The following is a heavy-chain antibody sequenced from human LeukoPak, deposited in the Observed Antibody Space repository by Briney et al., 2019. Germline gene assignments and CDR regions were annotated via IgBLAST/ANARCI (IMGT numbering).Heavy chain of an antibody. CDR3: AKDSAGGWYRGFDY. Sequence: GGSLRLSCAASGFTFSSYAMSWVRQAPGKGLEGVSSINNSGGGTYYADSVKGRFTVSRDNSKNTLYLQMNSLRAEDTAVYYCAKDSAGGWYRGFDYWGQGTLVTVSS. D-gene: IGHD6-19*01. CDR2: INNSGGGT. CDR1: GFTFSSYA. V-gene: IGHV3-23*01. J-gene: IGHJ4*02.